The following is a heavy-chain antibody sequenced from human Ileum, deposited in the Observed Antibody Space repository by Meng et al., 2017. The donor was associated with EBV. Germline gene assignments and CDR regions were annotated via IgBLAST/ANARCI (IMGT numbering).Heavy chain of an antibody. CDR1: GYTFTSSS. V-gene: IGHV7-4-1*01. D-gene: IGHD6-19*01. J-gene: IGHJ4*02. CDR2: ININTGNP. CDR3: ARDKIAVAGITGDY. Sequence: QVQAVQSGSELKKPGDSVKVSCQAAGYTFTSSSMNWVRHASGQGLEWMGWININTGNPTYAQGFTGRFVFSLDTSVSTAYLQIDSLKAEDTAVYYCARDKIAVAGITGDYWGQGTLVTVSS.